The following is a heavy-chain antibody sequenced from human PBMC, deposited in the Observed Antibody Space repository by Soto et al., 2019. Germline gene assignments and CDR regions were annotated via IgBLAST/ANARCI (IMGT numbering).Heavy chain of an antibody. V-gene: IGHV1-24*01. Sequence: QVPLVQSGAEVKKPGASVKVSCKVSVYTFTDLSMHWVRQAPGEGLEWMGGFDPEKGKRIYAQNFQGRVTMTEDTSTGTAYMELSSLRSDDTAVYYCAASILRVWVLPHLDYWGQGTLVSVSS. CDR3: AASILRVWVLPHLDY. CDR1: VYTFTDLS. CDR2: FDPEKGKR. D-gene: IGHD3-10*01. J-gene: IGHJ4*02.